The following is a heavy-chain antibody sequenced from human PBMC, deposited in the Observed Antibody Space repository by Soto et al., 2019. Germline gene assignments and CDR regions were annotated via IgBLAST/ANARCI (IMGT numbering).Heavy chain of an antibody. CDR2: ISYDGSNK. V-gene: IGHV3-30*18. J-gene: IGHJ4*02. CDR1: GFTFSSYG. Sequence: QVQLVESGGGVVQPGRSLRLSCAASGFTFSSYGMHWVRQAPGKGVEWVAVISYDGSNKYYADSVKGRFTISRDNSKNTLYLKMNSLRAEDTAVYYCAKDQFWNFLLDFWGQGTLVTVAS. CDR3: AKDQFWNFLLDF. D-gene: IGHD1-7*01.